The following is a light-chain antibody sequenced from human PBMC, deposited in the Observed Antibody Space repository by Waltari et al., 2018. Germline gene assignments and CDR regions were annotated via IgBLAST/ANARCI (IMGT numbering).Light chain of an antibody. Sequence: EIVLTQSPATLSLSPGARATLYCRASHSVSSYLACYQQKPGQAPRLLIYDASNRATGIPARFSGSGSGTDFNLTISSLEPEDFAVYYCQQRSNWPLFGQGTRLEIK. V-gene: IGKV3-11*01. J-gene: IGKJ5*01. CDR3: QQRSNWPL. CDR1: HSVSSY. CDR2: DAS.